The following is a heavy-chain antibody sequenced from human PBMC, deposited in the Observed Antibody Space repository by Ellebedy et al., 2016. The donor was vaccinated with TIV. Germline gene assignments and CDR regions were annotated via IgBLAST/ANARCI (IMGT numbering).Heavy chain of an antibody. CDR1: GGSISSYY. J-gene: IGHJ3*02. D-gene: IGHD3-22*01. CDR3: ARYGARGSGYKDAFDI. Sequence: SETLSPTXRVSGGSISSYYSSWIRQPAGKGLEWIGRIFTSGTTNYNPSLKSRFTMSVDTSKNQFSLKLSSVTAADPAVYYCARYGARGSGYKDAFDIWGQGTMVTVSS. V-gene: IGHV4-4*07. CDR2: IFTSGTT.